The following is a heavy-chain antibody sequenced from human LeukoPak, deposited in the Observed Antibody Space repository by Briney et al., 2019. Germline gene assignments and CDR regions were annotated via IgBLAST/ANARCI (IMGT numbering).Heavy chain of an antibody. J-gene: IGHJ4*02. Sequence: SETLSLTCTVSGGSISSSSYYWGWIRQPPGKGLEWIGTIYYGGSTYYNPSLKSRFTISVDTSKNQFSLKLSSVTAADTAVYYCARRRISGWYTFDYWGQGTLVTVSS. CDR1: GGSISSSSYY. D-gene: IGHD6-19*01. V-gene: IGHV4-39*01. CDR3: ARRRISGWYTFDY. CDR2: IYYGGST.